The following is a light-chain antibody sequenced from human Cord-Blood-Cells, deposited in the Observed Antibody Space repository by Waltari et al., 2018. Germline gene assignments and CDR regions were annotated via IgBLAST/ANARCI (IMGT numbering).Light chain of an antibody. CDR3: QQYYSYPRT. J-gene: IGKJ3*01. CDR2: AAS. V-gene: IGKV1-8*01. Sequence: AIRMTQSPSSFSASTGDRVTITCRASQGISSYLAWYQQKPVKAPKLRIYAASTVQSGAPARFSGSGSGTDFTLTISCLQSEDFATYYCQQYYSYPRTFGPGTKVEI. CDR1: QGISSY.